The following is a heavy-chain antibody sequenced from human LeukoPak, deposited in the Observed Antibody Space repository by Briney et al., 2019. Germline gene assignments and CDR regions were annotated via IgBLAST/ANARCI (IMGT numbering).Heavy chain of an antibody. D-gene: IGHD1-7*01. CDR3: ARDLMGELLPFDY. Sequence: GGSLRLSCAASGFTFSSYWMSWVRQAPGKGLEWVAVIWYDGSNKYYADSVKGRFTISRDNSKNTLYLQMNSLRAEDTAVYYCARDLMGELLPFDYWGQGTLVTVSS. J-gene: IGHJ4*02. CDR2: IWYDGSNK. CDR1: GFTFSSYW. V-gene: IGHV3-33*08.